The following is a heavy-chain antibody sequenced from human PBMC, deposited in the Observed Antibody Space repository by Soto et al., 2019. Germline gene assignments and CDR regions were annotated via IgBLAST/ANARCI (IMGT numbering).Heavy chain of an antibody. CDR3: ARDLWGYCGTDCYPLDV. V-gene: IGHV4-30-2*01. CDR2: IYHSGST. Sequence: SETLSLTCAVSGGSISSGGYSWSWIRQPPGNGLEWIGYIYHSGSTVYNPSLKSRVTISVDTSKNQFSLKLNSVTAADTAVYYCARDLWGYCGTDCYPLDVWGQGTTVTVSS. D-gene: IGHD2-21*02. CDR1: GGSISSGGYS. J-gene: IGHJ6*02.